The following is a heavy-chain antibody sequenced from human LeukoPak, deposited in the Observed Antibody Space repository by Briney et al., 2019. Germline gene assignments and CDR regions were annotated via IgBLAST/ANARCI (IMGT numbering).Heavy chain of an antibody. Sequence: SETLSLTCTVSGGSISSYYWSWIRQPPGKGLEWIGYIYYSGSTNYNPSLKSRVTISVDTSKNQFSLKLSSVTAADTAVYYCARTPHGGSVKSGAFDIWGQGTMVTVSS. D-gene: IGHD4-23*01. CDR2: IYYSGST. J-gene: IGHJ3*02. V-gene: IGHV4-59*01. CDR3: ARTPHGGSVKSGAFDI. CDR1: GGSISSYY.